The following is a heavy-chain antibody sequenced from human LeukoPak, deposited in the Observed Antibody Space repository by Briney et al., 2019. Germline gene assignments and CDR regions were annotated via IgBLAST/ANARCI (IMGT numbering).Heavy chain of an antibody. CDR3: ARLLNNDNSGDPDTFDM. CDR2: ISYSGST. J-gene: IGHJ3*02. D-gene: IGHD3-22*01. CDR1: GGSISRHY. V-gene: IGHV4-59*08. Sequence: PSETLSLTCSVSGGSISRHYWSWIRQPPGKGLERIGYISYSGSTKYSPSFQSRVTISLDTSKTHFSLKLTSVTAADTAVYYCARLLNNDNSGDPDTFDMWGPGTMVTVSS.